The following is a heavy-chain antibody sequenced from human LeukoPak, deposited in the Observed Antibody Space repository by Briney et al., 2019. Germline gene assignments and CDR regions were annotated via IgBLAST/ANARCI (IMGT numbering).Heavy chain of an antibody. CDR2: INPNSGGA. CDR1: GYTFTGYY. J-gene: IGHJ4*02. D-gene: IGHD3-22*01. Sequence: ASVKVSCKASGYTFTGYYIHWVRQAPGQGLEGMGWINPNSGGANYAQKFQGRVTMTRDTSISTAYMELSRLRSDDTAVYYCASQRERGPPLRVEFDYWGQGTLVTVSS. CDR3: ASQRERGPPLRVEFDY. V-gene: IGHV1-2*02.